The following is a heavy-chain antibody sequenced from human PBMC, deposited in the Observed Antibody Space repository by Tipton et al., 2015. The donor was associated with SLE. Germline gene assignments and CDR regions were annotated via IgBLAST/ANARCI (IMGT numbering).Heavy chain of an antibody. J-gene: IGHJ2*01. CDR3: ARDPLGWELRTERYFDL. Sequence: TLSLTCTVSGGSISSSSYYWGWIRQAPGKGLEGIGSIYYSGSTNYNPSLKSRVTISVDTSKNQFSLKLSSVTAADTAVYYCARDPLGWELRTERYFDLWGRGTLVTVS. CDR1: GGSISSSSYY. D-gene: IGHD1-26*01. V-gene: IGHV4-39*07. CDR2: IYYSGST.